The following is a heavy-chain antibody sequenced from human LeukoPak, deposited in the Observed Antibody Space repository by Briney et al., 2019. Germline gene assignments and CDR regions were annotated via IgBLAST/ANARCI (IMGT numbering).Heavy chain of an antibody. V-gene: IGHV1-69*13. Sequence: VASVKVSCKASGGTFSSYAISWVRQAPGQGLEWMGGIIPIFGTANYAQKFQGRVTITADESTSTAYMELSNLRSEDTAVYYCARGDRGGYSGYDSFDYWGQGTLVTVSS. CDR2: IIPIFGTA. CDR3: ARGDRGGYSGYDSFDY. CDR1: GGTFSSYA. J-gene: IGHJ4*02. D-gene: IGHD5-12*01.